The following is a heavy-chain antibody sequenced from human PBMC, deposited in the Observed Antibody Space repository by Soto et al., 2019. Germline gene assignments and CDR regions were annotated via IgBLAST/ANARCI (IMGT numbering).Heavy chain of an antibody. J-gene: IGHJ4*02. Sequence: PGGSLRLSCAASGLTFSSYAMSWVRQAPGEGLDWVSAISVSGGNTYYTDSVKGRFTISRDNSKNTLYLQMNSLRAEDTALYYCAKASAGYHFDFWGQGTPVTVSS. CDR3: AKASAGYHFDF. D-gene: IGHD3-16*02. CDR1: GLTFSSYA. V-gene: IGHV3-23*01. CDR2: ISVSGGNT.